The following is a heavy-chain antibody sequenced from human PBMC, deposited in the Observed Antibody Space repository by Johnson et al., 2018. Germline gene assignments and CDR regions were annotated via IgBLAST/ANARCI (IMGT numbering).Heavy chain of an antibody. CDR3: AKDDAEDGAFDI. Sequence: QVQLVESGGGGVQPGRSLRLSCAASGFTFSSYGMHWVRQAPGKGLEWVAVISYDGSNKKYADSVKGRFTISRDNSKNTLYLQMNSLRDEDTGGYYCAKDDAEDGAFDIWGQGTMVTVSS. J-gene: IGHJ3*02. V-gene: IGHV3-30*18. CDR1: GFTFSSYG. D-gene: IGHD5-24*01. CDR2: ISYDGSNK.